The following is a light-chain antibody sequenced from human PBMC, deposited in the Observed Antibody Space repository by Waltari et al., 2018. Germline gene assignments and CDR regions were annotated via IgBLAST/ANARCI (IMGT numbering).Light chain of an antibody. V-gene: IGKV3-15*01. J-gene: IGKJ1*01. Sequence: EIVMTQSAATLSVSPGERATVSCWASQNIGSDLAWYQHKPGRPPRLLISDASTRATGVPARFSGRGAWTECTLSISSLQAEDFAVYFCQQYHSWKTFGQGTTVEI. CDR1: QNIGSD. CDR3: QQYHSWKT. CDR2: DAS.